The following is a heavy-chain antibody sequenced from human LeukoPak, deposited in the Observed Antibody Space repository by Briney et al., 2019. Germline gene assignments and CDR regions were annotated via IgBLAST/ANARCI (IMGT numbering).Heavy chain of an antibody. D-gene: IGHD1-26*01. Sequence: GGSLRLSCAASGFTFSSYWMSWVRQAPGKGLEWVANIKQDGSEKYYVDSVKGRFTISRDNAKNSLYLQMNSLRAEDTAVYYCARVDGRYYYYYGMDVWGQGTTVTVSS. CDR1: GFTFSSYW. J-gene: IGHJ6*02. V-gene: IGHV3-7*01. CDR2: IKQDGSEK. CDR3: ARVDGRYYYYYGMDV.